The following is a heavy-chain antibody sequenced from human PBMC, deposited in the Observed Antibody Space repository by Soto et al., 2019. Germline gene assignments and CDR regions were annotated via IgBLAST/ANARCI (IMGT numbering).Heavy chain of an antibody. D-gene: IGHD1-26*01. V-gene: IGHV1-69*12. CDR3: AREVGASRGPNFDY. J-gene: IGHJ4*02. CDR2: IIPIFGTA. Sequence: QVQLVQSGAEVKKPGSSVKVSCKASGGTFSSYAISWVRQAPGQGLEWMGGIIPIFGTANYAQKFQGRVTITADESTSTAYMELSSLRSEDTAVYYCAREVGASRGPNFDYWGQGTLVTVSS. CDR1: GGTFSSYA.